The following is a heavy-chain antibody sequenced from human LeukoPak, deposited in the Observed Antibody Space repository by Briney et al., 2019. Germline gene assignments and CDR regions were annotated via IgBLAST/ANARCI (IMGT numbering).Heavy chain of an antibody. Sequence: ASVNVSRKASGATLNSHVVNWVRQAPGQGLEWMGWISGYNGNTNYARKVQGRVTLTRDASTSTAYMELRNLRFDDTAIYFCARANMVFGVDIEQSWFDLWGQGTRVIVSS. CDR1: GATLNSHV. CDR3: ARANMVFGVDIEQSWFDL. J-gene: IGHJ5*02. V-gene: IGHV1-18*01. D-gene: IGHD3-3*01. CDR2: ISGYNGNT.